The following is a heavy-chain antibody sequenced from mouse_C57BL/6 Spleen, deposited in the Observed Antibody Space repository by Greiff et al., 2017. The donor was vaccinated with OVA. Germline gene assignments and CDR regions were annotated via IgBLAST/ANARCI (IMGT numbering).Heavy chain of an antibody. D-gene: IGHD1-1*01. J-gene: IGHJ1*03. Sequence: VKLVESGPGLVQPSQSLSITCTVSGFSLTSYGVHWVRQSPGKGLEWLGVIWSGGSTDSNAAFISRLSLSKDNSKSQVFFKMNSLQADDTAIYYCVRNEYDGSDWYFDVWGTGTTVTVSS. CDR3: VRNEYDGSDWYFDV. CDR2: IWSGGST. V-gene: IGHV2-2*01. CDR1: GFSLTSYG.